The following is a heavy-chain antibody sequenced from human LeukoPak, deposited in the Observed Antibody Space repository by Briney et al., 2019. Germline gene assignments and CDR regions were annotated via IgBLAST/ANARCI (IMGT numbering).Heavy chain of an antibody. CDR2: IYYSGST. Sequence: SETLSLTCTVSGGSISSYYWSWIRQPPGKGLEWIGYIYYSGSTNYNPSLKSRVTISVDTSKNQFSLKLSSVTAADTAVYYCARGGLGYCSSTSCSNGATDAFDIWGQGTMVTVSS. V-gene: IGHV4-59*08. J-gene: IGHJ3*02. CDR3: ARGGLGYCSSTSCSNGATDAFDI. D-gene: IGHD2-2*01. CDR1: GGSISSYY.